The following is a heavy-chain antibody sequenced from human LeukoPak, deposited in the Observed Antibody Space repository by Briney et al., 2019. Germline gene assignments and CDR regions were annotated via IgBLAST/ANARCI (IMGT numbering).Heavy chain of an antibody. CDR3: ATESYSGSYLYAFDI. Sequence: SVKVSCKASGGTFSSYAISWVRQAPGQGLEWMGGIIPIFGTANYAQKFQGRVTITADESTSTAYMELSRLRSDDTAVYYCATESYSGSYLYAFDIWGQGTMVTVSS. D-gene: IGHD1-26*01. CDR1: GGTFSSYA. V-gene: IGHV1-69*13. CDR2: IIPIFGTA. J-gene: IGHJ3*02.